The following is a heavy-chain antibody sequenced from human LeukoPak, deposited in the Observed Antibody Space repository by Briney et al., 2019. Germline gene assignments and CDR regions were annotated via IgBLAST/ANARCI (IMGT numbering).Heavy chain of an antibody. D-gene: IGHD1-26*01. J-gene: IGHJ4*02. CDR2: INHSGST. Sequence: SETLSLTCAVYGGSFSGYYWSWIRQPPGKGLEWIGEINHSGSTNYNPSLKSRVTISVDTSKNQFSLKLSSVTAADTAVYYCARDEIVGATQLDYWGQGTLVTVSS. V-gene: IGHV4-34*01. CDR3: ARDEIVGATQLDY. CDR1: GGSFSGYY.